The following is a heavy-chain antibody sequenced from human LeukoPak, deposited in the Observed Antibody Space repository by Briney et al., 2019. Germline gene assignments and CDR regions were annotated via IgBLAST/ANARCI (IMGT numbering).Heavy chain of an antibody. J-gene: IGHJ6*04. D-gene: IGHD3-16*01. CDR1: GFTVSSNY. CDR3: ARDAVSGYYGMDV. Sequence: GGSLRLSCAASGFTVSSNYMSWVRQAPGKGLEWGSVIYSGGSTYYADSVKGRFTISRDNSKNTLYLQMNSLRAEDTAVYYCARDAVSGYYGMDVWGKGTTVTVSS. CDR2: IYSGGST. V-gene: IGHV3-53*01.